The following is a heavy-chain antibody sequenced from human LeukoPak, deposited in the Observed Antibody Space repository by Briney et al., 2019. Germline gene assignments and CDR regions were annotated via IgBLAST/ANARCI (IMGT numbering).Heavy chain of an antibody. CDR1: GYTFISYA. D-gene: IGHD3-10*01. CDR2: INTGNGNT. Sequence: GASVKVSCKASGYTFISYAMHWVRQAPGQRLEWMGWINTGNGNTKYSQEFQGRVTITRDTSASTAYMELRSLRSEDMAVYYCARAGYYGSGSYYPLEYWGQGTLVTVSS. CDR3: ARAGYYGSGSYYPLEY. V-gene: IGHV1-3*03. J-gene: IGHJ4*02.